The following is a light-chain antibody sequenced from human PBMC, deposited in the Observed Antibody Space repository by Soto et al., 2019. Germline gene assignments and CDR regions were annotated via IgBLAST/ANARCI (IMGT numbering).Light chain of an antibody. V-gene: IGLV2-23*02. Sequence: QSALTQPASVAGSPGQSIPVSCTGTSSDIGNYNLVSWYQQHPGKAPKVIIYGVTKRPSGVSNRFSGSTSGNTASLTISGLQAEDEADYYCCSYAANSYVFGTGTKV. CDR3: CSYAANSYV. CDR1: SSDIGNYNL. CDR2: GVT. J-gene: IGLJ1*01.